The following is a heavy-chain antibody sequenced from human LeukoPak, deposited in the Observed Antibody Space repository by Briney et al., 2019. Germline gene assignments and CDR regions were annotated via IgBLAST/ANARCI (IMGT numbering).Heavy chain of an antibody. J-gene: IGHJ4*02. CDR2: IYSSGST. CDR3: ARLMPSTSLPRVARYYYGSGSHLFDY. Sequence: SETLSLTCNVSGGSIRGYYWSWIRQPPGKGLEWIGYIYSSGSTNYNPSLKSRVTISVDTSKNKFSLKVSSVTAADTAVYYCARLMPSTSLPRVARYYYGSGSHLFDYWGQGTLVTVSS. CDR1: GGSIRGYY. V-gene: IGHV4-59*01. D-gene: IGHD3-10*01.